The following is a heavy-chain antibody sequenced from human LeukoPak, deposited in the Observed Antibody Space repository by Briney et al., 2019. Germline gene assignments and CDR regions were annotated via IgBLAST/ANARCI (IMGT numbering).Heavy chain of an antibody. V-gene: IGHV4-34*01. CDR2: INHSGST. CDR1: GGSFSGYY. J-gene: IGHJ4*02. CDR3: ARGHSMVRGVIISRSYFDY. Sequence: SETLSLTCAVYGGSFSGYYWSWIRQPPGKGLEWIGEINHSGSTNYNPSPKSRVTISVDTSKNQFSLKLSSVTAADTAVYYCARGHSMVRGVIISRSYFDYWGQGTLVTVSS. D-gene: IGHD3-10*01.